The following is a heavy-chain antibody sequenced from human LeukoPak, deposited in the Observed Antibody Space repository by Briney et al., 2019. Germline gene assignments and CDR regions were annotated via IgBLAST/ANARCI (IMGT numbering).Heavy chain of an antibody. D-gene: IGHD6-6*01. CDR2: INQDGSEK. Sequence: RGSLRLSCAASGFTLSSYWMSCVRHAPGKGLEWVAHINQDGSEKSYVDSVKGRFTISTDNAKNSLFLQMNSLRAEDTAVYYCASINSSSSPHFDYWGQGTLVTVSS. J-gene: IGHJ4*02. V-gene: IGHV3-7*01. CDR3: ASINSSSSPHFDY. CDR1: GFTLSSYW.